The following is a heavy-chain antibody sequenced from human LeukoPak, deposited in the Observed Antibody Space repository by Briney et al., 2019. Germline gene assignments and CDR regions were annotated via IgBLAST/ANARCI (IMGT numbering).Heavy chain of an antibody. CDR3: AKGRYDILTSPQNY. V-gene: IGHV3-9*01. D-gene: IGHD3-9*01. CDR1: GFTFDDYA. J-gene: IGHJ4*02. CDR2: ISWNSGSI. Sequence: GGSLRLSCAASGFTFDDYAMHWVRQAPGKGLEWVSGISWNSGSIGYADSVKGRFTISRDNAKNSLYLQMNSLRAEDTALYYCAKGRYDILTSPQNYWGQGTLVTVSS.